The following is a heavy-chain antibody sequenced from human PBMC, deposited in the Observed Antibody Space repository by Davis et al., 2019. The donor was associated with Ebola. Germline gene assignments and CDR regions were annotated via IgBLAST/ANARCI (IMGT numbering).Heavy chain of an antibody. CDR2: IMGGNGKS. V-gene: IGHV3-23*01. J-gene: IGHJ5*02. CDR1: GFIFSNYA. D-gene: IGHD2-15*01. Sequence: GESLKISCEGSGFIFSNYAFSWVRQGPGKGLEWVSGIMGGNGKSYYSESVKGRFTISRDNTKNTVFLQMNSLTVEDTAVYYCAKEAFAGSTRIDWFDPWGQGILVTVSS. CDR3: AKEAFAGSTRIDWFDP.